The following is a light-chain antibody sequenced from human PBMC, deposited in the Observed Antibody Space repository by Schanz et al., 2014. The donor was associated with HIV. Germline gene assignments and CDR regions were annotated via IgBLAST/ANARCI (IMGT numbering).Light chain of an antibody. Sequence: QSALTQPRSVSGSPGQSVTISCTGTSSDVGGYNYVSWYQQHPGKAPKLMIYDVSKRPSGVPDRFSGYKSGNTASLTISGLQGEDEADYYCSSYSGHNNLGIFGGGAKLTVL. J-gene: IGLJ2*01. CDR1: SSDVGGYNY. CDR3: SSYSGHNNLGI. CDR2: DVS. V-gene: IGLV2-11*01.